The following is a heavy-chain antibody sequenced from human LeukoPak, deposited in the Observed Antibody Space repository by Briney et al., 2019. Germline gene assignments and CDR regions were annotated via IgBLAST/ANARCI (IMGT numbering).Heavy chain of an antibody. Sequence: ASVKVSCKASGYSFTSYWIGWVRQMPGKGLEWMGVGYPGDSDTRYSPSFQGQVTISADRSITTANLQWSSLKASDTAMYYCARGYWSSSSCHFDYWGQGTLVTVSS. CDR3: ARGYWSSSSCHFDY. CDR2: GYPGDSDT. CDR1: GYSFTSYW. D-gene: IGHD2-2*01. J-gene: IGHJ4*02. V-gene: IGHV5-51*01.